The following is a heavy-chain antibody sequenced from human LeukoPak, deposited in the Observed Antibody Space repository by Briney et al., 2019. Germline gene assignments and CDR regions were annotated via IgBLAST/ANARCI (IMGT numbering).Heavy chain of an antibody. Sequence: GGSLRLSCAASGFIFDDYAMHWVRQAPGKGLEWVSGISWNSGSIGYADSVKGRFTISRDNAKNSRYLQMNSLRAEDTALYYCAKTPGVAAAGVYFDYWGQGTLVTVSS. CDR2: ISWNSGSI. J-gene: IGHJ4*02. CDR3: AKTPGVAAAGVYFDY. CDR1: GFIFDDYA. D-gene: IGHD6-13*01. V-gene: IGHV3-9*01.